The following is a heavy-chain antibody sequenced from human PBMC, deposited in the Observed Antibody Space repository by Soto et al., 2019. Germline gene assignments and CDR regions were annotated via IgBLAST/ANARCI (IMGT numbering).Heavy chain of an antibody. CDR1: GYTFTGYY. CDR2: INPNSGGT. J-gene: IGHJ4*02. Sequence: ASVKVSCKASGYTFTGYYMHWARQAPGQGLEWMGWINPNSGGTNYAQKFQGRVTMTRDTSISTAYMELSRLRSDDTAVYYCARDLTPDYYDSSGYPDYWGQGTLVTVSS. V-gene: IGHV1-2*02. D-gene: IGHD3-22*01. CDR3: ARDLTPDYYDSSGYPDY.